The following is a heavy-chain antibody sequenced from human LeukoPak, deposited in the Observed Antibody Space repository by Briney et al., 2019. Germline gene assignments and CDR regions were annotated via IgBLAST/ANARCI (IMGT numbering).Heavy chain of an antibody. D-gene: IGHD3-10*01. Sequence: GGSLRLSCAASGFTVSSNYMSWVRQAPGKGLEWVSVIYSGGSTYYADSVKGRFTISRDNAKNSLYLQMNSLRAEDTAVYYCAMVRGVPRVDYWGQGTLVTVSS. CDR1: GFTVSSNY. CDR3: AMVRGVPRVDY. J-gene: IGHJ4*02. V-gene: IGHV3-53*01. CDR2: IYSGGST.